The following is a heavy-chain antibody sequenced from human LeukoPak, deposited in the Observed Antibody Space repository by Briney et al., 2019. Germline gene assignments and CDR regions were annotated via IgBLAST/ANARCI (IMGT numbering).Heavy chain of an antibody. CDR3: ARRPNYGDEGGHYFDS. V-gene: IGHV4-39*01. CDR2: IYYSGST. Sequence: SETLSLTCSVSGGYIRSSNYASGWIRQPPGKGLEWIGSIYYSGSTYYNPSLKSRVTISVDTSKNQFSLKLSSVTAADTAVYYCARRPNYGDEGGHYFDSWGQGTLVTVSS. D-gene: IGHD4-17*01. J-gene: IGHJ4*02. CDR1: GGYIRSSNYA.